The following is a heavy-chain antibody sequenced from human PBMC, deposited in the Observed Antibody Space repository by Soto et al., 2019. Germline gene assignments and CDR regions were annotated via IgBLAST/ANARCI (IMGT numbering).Heavy chain of an antibody. CDR2: VYYGGST. CDR1: GGSISSSSNY. CDR3: AGGDYYHSSGYYFYYYTMDV. D-gene: IGHD3-22*01. V-gene: IGHV4-39*01. Sequence: SETLSLTCTVSGGSISSSSNYWGWIRQPPGKGLEWVGNVYYGGSTYYNPSLKSRVTISVETSKSQFSLKLSSVTAADTAVYYCAGGDYYHSSGYYFYYYTMDVWGQGTTVTVSS. J-gene: IGHJ6*02.